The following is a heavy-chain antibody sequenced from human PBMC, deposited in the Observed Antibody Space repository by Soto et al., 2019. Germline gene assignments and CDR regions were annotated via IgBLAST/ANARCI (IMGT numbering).Heavy chain of an antibody. CDR2: ISDSGDRT. Sequence: GGSLRLSCASSGFTLSMSAVNWVRQAPGKGLEWVSYISDSGDRTYYADSVKGRFTISRHRSKNTVSLQMDSLRAEDTAVYYCAKEIAAAGTGDYWGQGTLVTVSS. D-gene: IGHD6-13*01. J-gene: IGHJ4*02. CDR3: AKEIAAAGTGDY. CDR1: GFTLSMSA. V-gene: IGHV3-23*01.